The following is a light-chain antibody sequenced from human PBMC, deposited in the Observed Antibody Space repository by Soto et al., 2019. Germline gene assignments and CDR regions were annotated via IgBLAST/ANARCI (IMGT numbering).Light chain of an antibody. J-gene: IGKJ1*01. V-gene: IGKV4-1*01. CDR3: QQYYSTPWT. Sequence: DIVMTQSPDSLAVSLGERATINCKSSQSVLYSSNNRNYLAWFQQKAGQPPKLLIYWASTRESGVPDRFSGSASGTDFTLTISGLQAEDVALYYCQQYYSTPWTFGQGTKVDIK. CDR1: QSVLYSSNNRNY. CDR2: WAS.